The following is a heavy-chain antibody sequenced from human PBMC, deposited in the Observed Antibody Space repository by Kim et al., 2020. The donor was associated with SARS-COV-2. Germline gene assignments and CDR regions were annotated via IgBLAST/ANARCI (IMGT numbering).Heavy chain of an antibody. CDR3: ARLWTDTGSYFRFDY. CDR1: GDSITTMNW. Sequence: SETLSLTCAVSGDSITTMNWWSLVRQPPGKGLEWIGEIYHSGNTNYNPSLKSRVSISVDKSKNQFSLNLSSVTAADTAVYYCARLWTDTGSYFRFDYWG. D-gene: IGHD1-26*01. CDR2: IYHSGNT. J-gene: IGHJ4*01. V-gene: IGHV4-4*02.